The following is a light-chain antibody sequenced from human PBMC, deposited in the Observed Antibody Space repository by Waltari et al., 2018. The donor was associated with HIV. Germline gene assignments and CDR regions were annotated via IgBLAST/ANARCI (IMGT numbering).Light chain of an antibody. CDR2: EVT. Sequence: QSALPQPASVSGSPGQSITFPCTGTSLDIGSYTLFSWYQHHPGKAPRLMTYEVTKRPSGVSYRLSGSKSGNTASLTISGLQAEDEADYYCCSFAGSTSWVFGGGTKLTVL. V-gene: IGLV2-23*02. CDR1: SLDIGSYTL. J-gene: IGLJ3*02. CDR3: CSFAGSTSWV.